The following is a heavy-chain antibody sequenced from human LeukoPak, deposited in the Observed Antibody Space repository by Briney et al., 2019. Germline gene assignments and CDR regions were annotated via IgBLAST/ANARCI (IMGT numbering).Heavy chain of an antibody. Sequence: QSGGSLRLSCAASGFTFSSYGMHWVRQAPGKGLEWVAFIRYDGSNKYYADSVKGRFTISRDNSKNTLYLQMNSLRAEDTAVYYCARIYCSSTSCYNHYFDYWGQGTLVTVSS. D-gene: IGHD2-2*02. CDR2: IRYDGSNK. V-gene: IGHV3-30*02. CDR3: ARIYCSSTSCYNHYFDY. CDR1: GFTFSSYG. J-gene: IGHJ4*02.